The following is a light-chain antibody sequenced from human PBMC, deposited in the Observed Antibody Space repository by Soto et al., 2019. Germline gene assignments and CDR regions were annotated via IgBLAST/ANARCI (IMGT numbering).Light chain of an antibody. V-gene: IGLV2-14*01. Sequence: QAALTQPASVSGSPGQSVTISCTGPRSDIGDSNFISWYQHSPGKAPRLLIYEVNNRPSGVSKRFSGSKAGNTASLTISGLLHDDEADYFCASFRSGTTMVFGSGPKVTVL. CDR3: ASFRSGTTMV. CDR1: RSDIGDSNF. CDR2: EVN. J-gene: IGLJ1*01.